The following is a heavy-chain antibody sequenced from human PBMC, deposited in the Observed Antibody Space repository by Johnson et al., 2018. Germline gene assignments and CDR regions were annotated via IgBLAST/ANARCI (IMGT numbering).Heavy chain of an antibody. Sequence: QVQLQEGGPGLVTASEPLSLVCTVSGGSISTYYWSWIRQPPGKGLDYIGNIYYSGSTNYNPSLRRRVTISVDTSKNHFSLKLSSVTAAATAVYYCARALWFGDLHYYMDVWGKGTTVTVSS. CDR1: GGSISTYY. CDR3: ARALWFGDLHYYMDV. CDR2: IYYSGST. V-gene: IGHV4-59*01. D-gene: IGHD3-10*01. J-gene: IGHJ6*03.